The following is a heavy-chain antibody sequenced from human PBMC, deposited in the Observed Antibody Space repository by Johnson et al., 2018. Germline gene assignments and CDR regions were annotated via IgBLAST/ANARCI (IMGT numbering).Heavy chain of an antibody. J-gene: IGHJ3*02. CDR2: IVPIFHRP. CDR3: ARGHDSGSYRLGNAFDI. D-gene: IGHD3-22*01. V-gene: IGHV1-69*12. CDR1: GGTFSTYA. Sequence: QVQLVQSGAEVKRPGSSVRVSCRASGGTFSTYAISWVRQAPGQGLEWMGGIVPIFHRPDYAQNFQGRVSINADASTNTVHLELSPLRSADTAVYYCARGHDSGSYRLGNAFDIWGQGTLVTVSS.